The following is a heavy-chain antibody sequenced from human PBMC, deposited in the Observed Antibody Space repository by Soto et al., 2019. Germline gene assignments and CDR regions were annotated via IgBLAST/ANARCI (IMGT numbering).Heavy chain of an antibody. D-gene: IGHD6-13*01. CDR3: AKVRFIAAAGNYRDNWFDP. J-gene: IGHJ5*02. CDR1: GFAFSSYV. V-gene: IGHV3-23*01. CDR2: IWLSGDSP. Sequence: GGSLRLSCTASGFAFSSYVMNWVRQAPGKGLEWVSSIWLSGDSPYYADSVKGRFTISRDNSMNTVYLQMNSLRAEDTAVYYCAKVRFIAAAGNYRDNWFDPWGQGTLVTVSS.